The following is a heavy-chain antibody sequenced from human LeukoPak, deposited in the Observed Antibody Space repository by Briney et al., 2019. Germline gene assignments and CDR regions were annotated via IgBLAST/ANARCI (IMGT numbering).Heavy chain of an antibody. V-gene: IGHV4-59*12. J-gene: IGHJ5*02. CDR2: ISYSGST. Sequence: SETLSLTCTVSGGSISSYYWSRIRQPPGKGLEWIACISYSGSTKYNPSLKSRVTISVDTPKNQLSLKLSSVTAADTAVYYCAREPGFDSSGYLNWFDPWGQGTLVTVSS. CDR3: AREPGFDSSGYLNWFDP. D-gene: IGHD3-22*01. CDR1: GGSISSYY.